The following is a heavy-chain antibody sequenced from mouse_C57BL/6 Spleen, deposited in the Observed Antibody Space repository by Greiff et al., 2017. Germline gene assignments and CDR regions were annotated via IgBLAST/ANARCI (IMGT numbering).Heavy chain of an antibody. J-gene: IGHJ4*01. V-gene: IGHV1-42*01. D-gene: IGHD3-2*02. CDR2: INPSTGGT. Sequence: EVKLMESGPELVKPGASVKISCKASGYSFTGYYMNWVKQSPEKSLEWIGEINPSTGGTTYNQKFKAKATLTVDKSSSTAYMQLKSLTSEDSAVYYCARRSSGTHYAMDYWGQGTSVTVSS. CDR1: GYSFTGYY. CDR3: ARRSSGTHYAMDY.